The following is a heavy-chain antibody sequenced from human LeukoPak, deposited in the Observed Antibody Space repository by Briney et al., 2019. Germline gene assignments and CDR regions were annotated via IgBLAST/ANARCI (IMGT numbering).Heavy chain of an antibody. CDR3: ARLTEGNTYGHEGTFDY. V-gene: IGHV4-39*01. CDR1: GGSISSSSYY. J-gene: IGHJ4*02. D-gene: IGHD5-18*01. CDR2: IYYRGTT. Sequence: SETLSLTCTVSGGSISSSSYYWGWIRQPPGKGLEWIGSIYYRGTTYYNPSLKSRVTISVDTSKNQFSLKLSSVTAGDTAVHYCARLTEGNTYGHEGTFDYWGQGTLVTVSS.